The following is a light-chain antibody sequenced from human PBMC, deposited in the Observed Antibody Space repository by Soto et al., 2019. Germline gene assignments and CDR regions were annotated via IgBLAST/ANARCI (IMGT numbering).Light chain of an antibody. CDR1: QTITSW. J-gene: IGKJ4*01. V-gene: IGKV1-12*01. CDR3: QQADSLPLT. CDR2: SAS. Sequence: DIQMTQSPFSVSASVGDRVTITCRASQTITSWLAWYQQKPGKAPKLLIYSASSLQGGVPSRFSGSGSGTDFTLTISSLQPEDFATYFCQQADSLPLTFGGWTKVEIK.